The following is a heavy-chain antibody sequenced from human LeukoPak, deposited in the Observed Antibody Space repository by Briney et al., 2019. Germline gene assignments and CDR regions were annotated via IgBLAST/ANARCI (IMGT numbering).Heavy chain of an antibody. CDR1: GGSISSGVYY. CDR3: ARGPHYGDGNYFFHMDV. V-gene: IGHV4-61*02. D-gene: IGHD4-17*01. CDR2: IYTSGST. J-gene: IGHJ6*03. Sequence: PSQTLSLTCTVSGGSISSGVYYWSWIRQPAGKGLEWIGGIYTSGSTNYNPSLKSRVTISVDTSKNQFSLKLSSVTAADTAVYYCARGPHYGDGNYFFHMDVWGKGTTVTISS.